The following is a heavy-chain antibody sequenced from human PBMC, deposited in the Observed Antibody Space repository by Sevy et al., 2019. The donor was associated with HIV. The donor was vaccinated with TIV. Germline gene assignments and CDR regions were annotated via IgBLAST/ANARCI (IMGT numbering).Heavy chain of an antibody. V-gene: IGHV3-30*04. CDR3: ARDDTRRLYAKSPGGAFDI. CDR2: ISYDGSNK. D-gene: IGHD2-8*01. CDR1: GFTFSSYA. Sequence: GGSLRLSCAASGFTFSSYAMHWVRQAPGKGLEWVAVISYDGSNKYYADSVKGRFTISRDNSKNTLYLQMNSLRAEDTAVYYCARDDTRRLYAKSPGGAFDIWGQGTMVTVSS. J-gene: IGHJ3*02.